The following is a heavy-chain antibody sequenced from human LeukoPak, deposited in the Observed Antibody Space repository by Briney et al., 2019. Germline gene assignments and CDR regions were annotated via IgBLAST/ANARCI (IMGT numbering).Heavy chain of an antibody. V-gene: IGHV3-7*01. J-gene: IGHJ5*02. Sequence: WGSLRLSCAASGFTFSSYWMSWVRQAPGKGLEWVANIKQDGSEKYYVDSVKGRFTISRDNAKNSLYLQMNSLRAEDTAVYYCARCALSILGWFDPWGQGTLVTVSS. CDR3: ARCALSILGWFDP. D-gene: IGHD3-10*01. CDR2: IKQDGSEK. CDR1: GFTFSSYW.